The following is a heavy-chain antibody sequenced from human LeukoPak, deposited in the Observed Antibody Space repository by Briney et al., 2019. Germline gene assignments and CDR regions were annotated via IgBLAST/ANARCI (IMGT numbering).Heavy chain of an antibody. CDR1: GGSISSGDYY. CDR2: IYYSGST. CDR3: ARDGYSSGWHPRGYYYYGVDV. V-gene: IGHV4-30-4*01. D-gene: IGHD6-19*01. J-gene: IGHJ6*02. Sequence: SQTLSLTCTVSGGSISSGDYYWSWIRQPPGKGLEWIGYIYYSGSTYYNPSLKSRVTISVDTSKNQFSLKLSSVTAADTAVYYCARDGYSSGWHPRGYYYYGVDVWGQGTTVTVSS.